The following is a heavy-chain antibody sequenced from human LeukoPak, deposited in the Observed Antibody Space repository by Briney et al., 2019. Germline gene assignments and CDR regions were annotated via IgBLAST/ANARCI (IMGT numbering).Heavy chain of an antibody. CDR2: IYYSGST. CDR1: GGSISSYY. CDR3: ARDLASSGYYSGLRAFDI. Sequence: PSETLSLTCTVSGGSISSYYWSWIRQPPGGGLEWIGYIYYSGSTNYNPSLKSRVTISVGTSKNQFSLKLSSVTAADTAVYYCARDLASSGYYSGLRAFDIWGQGTMVTVSS. J-gene: IGHJ3*02. V-gene: IGHV4-59*01. D-gene: IGHD3-22*01.